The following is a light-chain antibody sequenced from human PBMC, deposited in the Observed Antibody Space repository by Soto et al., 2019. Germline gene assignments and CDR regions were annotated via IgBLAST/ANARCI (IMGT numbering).Light chain of an antibody. CDR2: GAS. CDR1: QSVNNN. Sequence: EIILTQSPASLSVSPGERATLSCRASQSVNNNLAWYQQKPGQAPRLLIYGASTRATGIPGRFRGSGSGTEFTLTITSLQSEDFAVYFCQQYNNLPPYTFCQGTKLEIK. J-gene: IGKJ2*01. V-gene: IGKV3-15*01. CDR3: QQYNNLPPYT.